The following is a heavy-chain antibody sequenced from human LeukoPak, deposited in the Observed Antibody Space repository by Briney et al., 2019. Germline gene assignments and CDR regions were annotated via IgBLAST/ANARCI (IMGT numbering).Heavy chain of an antibody. V-gene: IGHV3-30-3*01. CDR2: ISYDGSNK. J-gene: IGHJ4*02. CDR3: ARGVVDSSGSYYLYYFDH. Sequence: GRSLRLSCVASGFTFSSYAMHWVRQAPGKGLEWVALISYDGSNKYYADSVKGRFTISRDNSKNTLYLQMNSLRAEDTAVYYCARGVVDSSGSYYLYYFDHWGQGPLVTVSS. D-gene: IGHD3-22*01. CDR1: GFTFSSYA.